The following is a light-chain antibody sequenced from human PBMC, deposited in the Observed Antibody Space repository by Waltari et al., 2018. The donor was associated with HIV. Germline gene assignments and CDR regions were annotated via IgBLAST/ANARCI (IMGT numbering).Light chain of an antibody. CDR3: QSHDTSLSGYVI. CDR1: RPNLGQGSD. Sequence: QSVLTQPPSVSGATGQRVTLTCPGSRPNLGQGSDVHWHQQLPATAPKLLIYDNNNRPSGVPDRFSGSKSGTSASLAITGLQAEDEAYYYCQSHDTSLSGYVIFGGGTKLTVL. CDR2: DNN. V-gene: IGLV1-40*01. J-gene: IGLJ2*01.